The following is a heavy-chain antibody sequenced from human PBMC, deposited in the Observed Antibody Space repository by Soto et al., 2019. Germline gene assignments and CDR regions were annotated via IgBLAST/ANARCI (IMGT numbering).Heavy chain of an antibody. D-gene: IGHD3-9*01. CDR3: AREAYDILTGYYYYYGMDV. CDR1: GYTFTGYY. J-gene: IGHJ6*02. CDR2: INPNSGGT. V-gene: IGHV1-2*04. Sequence: ASVKVSCKASGYTFTGYYMHWVRQAPGQGLEWMGWINPNSGGTNYAQKFQGWVNMTRDTSISTAYMELSRLRSDDTAVYYCAREAYDILTGYYYYYGMDVWGQGTTVTVSS.